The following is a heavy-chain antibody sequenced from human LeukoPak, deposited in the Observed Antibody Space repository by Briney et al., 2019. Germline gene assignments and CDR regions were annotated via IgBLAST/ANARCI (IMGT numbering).Heavy chain of an antibody. CDR3: ARDHYGDYWYYYYMDV. V-gene: IGHV1-2*02. CDR1: GYTFTGYY. CDR2: INPNSGGT. J-gene: IGHJ6*03. Sequence: ASVKVSCKASGYTFTGYYMHWVRQAPGQGLEWMGWINPNSGGTNYAQKFQGRVTMTRDTSISTAYMELSRLRSDDTAVYYCARDHYGDYWYYYYMDVWGKGTTVTVSS. D-gene: IGHD4-17*01.